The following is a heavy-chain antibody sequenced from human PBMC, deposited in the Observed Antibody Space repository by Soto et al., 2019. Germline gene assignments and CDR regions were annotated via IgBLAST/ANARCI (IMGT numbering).Heavy chain of an antibody. CDR2: IIPIFGTA. D-gene: IGHD3-3*01. CDR1: GGTFSSYA. CDR3: ARGRRLEWLPHYGMDV. V-gene: IGHV1-69*06. Sequence: SVKVSCKGSGGTFSSYASSWLRQAPGQGLEWMGGIIPIFGTANYAQKFQGRVTITADKSTSTAYMELSSLRSEDTAVYYCARGRRLEWLPHYGMDVWGQGTTVTVSS. J-gene: IGHJ6*02.